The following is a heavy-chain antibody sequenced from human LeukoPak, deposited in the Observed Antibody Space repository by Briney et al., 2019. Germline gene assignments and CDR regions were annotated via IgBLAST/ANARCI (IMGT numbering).Heavy chain of an antibody. CDR2: IIPILGIA. D-gene: IGHD2-15*01. J-gene: IGHJ6*02. V-gene: IGHV1-69*04. Sequence: ASVKVSCKASGGTFSSYAISWVRQAPGQGLEWMGRIIPILGIANYAQKLQGRVTITADKSTSTAYMELSSLRSEDTAVYYCAREPIVVVVAVYYYGMDVWGQGTTVTVSS. CDR3: AREPIVVVVAVYYYGMDV. CDR1: GGTFSSYA.